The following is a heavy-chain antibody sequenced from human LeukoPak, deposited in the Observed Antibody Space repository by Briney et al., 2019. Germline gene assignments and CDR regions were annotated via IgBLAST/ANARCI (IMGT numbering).Heavy chain of an antibody. V-gene: IGHV3-33*06. Sequence: PGGSLRLPCAASGFTFSSYGMHWVRQAPGKGLEWVAVIWYDGSNKYYADSVKGRFTISRDNSKNTLYLQMNSLRAEDTAVYYCAKDLDQYSPTYGMDVWGQGTTVTVSS. J-gene: IGHJ6*02. D-gene: IGHD2-15*01. CDR1: GFTFSSYG. CDR2: IWYDGSNK. CDR3: AKDLDQYSPTYGMDV.